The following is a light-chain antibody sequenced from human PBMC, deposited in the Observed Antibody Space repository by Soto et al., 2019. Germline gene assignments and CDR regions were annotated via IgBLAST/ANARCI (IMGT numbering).Light chain of an antibody. CDR1: SGHSSDI. CDR2: LEGSGSY. Sequence: QAVVTQSSSASASLGSSVKLTCTLSSGHSSDIIAWHQQQPGKAPRYLMKLEGSGSYDKGTGVPDRFSGSRSGADRYLTISNLQSEDEADYYCETWDSNTRMFGGGTQLTVL. V-gene: IGLV4-60*03. J-gene: IGLJ3*02. CDR3: ETWDSNTRM.